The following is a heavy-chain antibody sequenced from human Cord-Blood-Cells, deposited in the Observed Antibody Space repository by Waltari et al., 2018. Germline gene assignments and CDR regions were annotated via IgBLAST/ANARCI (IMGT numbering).Heavy chain of an antibody. D-gene: IGHD1-26*01. CDR1: GFTFSSYG. Sequence: QVQLVESGGGVVQPGRSLRLSCAASGFTFSSYGMHWVRQAPGKGLAWVVVISCDGSNKYYADSVKGRFTISRDNSKNTRYLQMNSLRAEDTAVYYCASGSYDFDYWGQGTLVTVSS. CDR3: ASGSYDFDY. J-gene: IGHJ4*02. V-gene: IGHV3-30*03. CDR2: ISCDGSNK.